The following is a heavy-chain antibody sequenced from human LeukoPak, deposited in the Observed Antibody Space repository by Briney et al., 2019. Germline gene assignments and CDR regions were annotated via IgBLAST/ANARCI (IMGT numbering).Heavy chain of an antibody. J-gene: IGHJ4*02. CDR3: ARAQGN. Sequence: SETLSLTCTVSGVFVSSGSYYWSWIRQPPGKGLEWIGYIYYSGSTNYNPSLKSRVTISVDTSKNQFSLKLSSVTAADTAVYYCARAQGNWGQGTLVTVSS. V-gene: IGHV4-61*01. CDR2: IYYSGST. CDR1: GVFVSSGSYY.